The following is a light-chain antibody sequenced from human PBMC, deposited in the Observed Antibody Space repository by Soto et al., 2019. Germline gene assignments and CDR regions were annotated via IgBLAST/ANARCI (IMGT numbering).Light chain of an antibody. Sequence: QSVLTQPPSASGSPGQSVTISCTGTSSDVGGYNYVSWYQQHPGKAPKLMIYNVSKRPSGVPDRFSGSKSCNTASLTVAGLQAEDEADYYCSSYAGSNQVVFGGGTKLTVL. V-gene: IGLV2-8*01. CDR3: SSYAGSNQVV. CDR2: NVS. J-gene: IGLJ2*01. CDR1: SSDVGGYNY.